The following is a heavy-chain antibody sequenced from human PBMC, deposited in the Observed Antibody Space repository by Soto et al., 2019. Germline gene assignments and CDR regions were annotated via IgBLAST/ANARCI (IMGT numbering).Heavy chain of an antibody. V-gene: IGHV4-39*01. Sequence: SETLSLTCTVSGGSISSSSYYWGWIRQPPGKGLEWIGSIYCSGSTYYNPSLKSRVTISVDTSKNQFSLKLSSVTAADTAVYYCASLHYYLLYSSSWYYWGQGTLVTVSS. CDR1: GGSISSSSYY. CDR3: ASLHYYLLYSSSWYY. CDR2: IYCSGST. D-gene: IGHD6-13*01. J-gene: IGHJ4*02.